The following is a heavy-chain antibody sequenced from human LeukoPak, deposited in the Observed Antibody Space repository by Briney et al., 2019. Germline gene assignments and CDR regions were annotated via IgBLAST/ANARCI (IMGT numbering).Heavy chain of an antibody. D-gene: IGHD4-11*01. V-gene: IGHV1-8*03. Sequence: ASVKVSCKASGYMFTNYDINWVRQATGQGLEWMGWMNLQSGNTGYAQKFRGRVTITRDTSITTAYMELSSLRSEDTAVYYCARGPNYSNFGSAYSNYRDIWGKGNTVTVSS. CDR2: MNLQSGNT. J-gene: IGHJ6*03. CDR3: ARGPNYSNFGSAYSNYRDI. CDR1: GYMFTNYD.